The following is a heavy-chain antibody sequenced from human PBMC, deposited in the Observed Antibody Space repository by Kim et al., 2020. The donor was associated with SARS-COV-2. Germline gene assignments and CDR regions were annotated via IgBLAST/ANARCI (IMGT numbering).Heavy chain of an antibody. CDR2: IYYSGST. CDR1: GGSISSGGYY. V-gene: IGHV4-31*03. Sequence: SETLSLTCTVSGGSISSGGYYWSWIRQHPGKGLEWIGYIYYSGSTYYNPSLKSRVTISVDTSKNQFSLKLSSVTAADTAVYYCARDISARGYYYYMDVWGKGTTVTVSS. CDR3: ARDISARGYYYYMDV. D-gene: IGHD3-10*01. J-gene: IGHJ6*03.